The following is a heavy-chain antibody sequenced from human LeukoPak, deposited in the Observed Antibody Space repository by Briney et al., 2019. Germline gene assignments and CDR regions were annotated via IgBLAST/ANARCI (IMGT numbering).Heavy chain of an antibody. V-gene: IGHV3-21*01. CDR3: ARGKCGGDCYSDY. J-gene: IGHJ4*02. CDR2: ISPSSTYI. Sequence: GGSLRLSCAASGFTFSSYTMNWVRQAPGKGLEWVSSISPSSTYIYYGDSVKGRFTISRDNAKKSVYLQMNSLRAEDTAVYYCARGKCGGDCYSDYWGQGTLVTVSS. CDR1: GFTFSSYT. D-gene: IGHD2-21*02.